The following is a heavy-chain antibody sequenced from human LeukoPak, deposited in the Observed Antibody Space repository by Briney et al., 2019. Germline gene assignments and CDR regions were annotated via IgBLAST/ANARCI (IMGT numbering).Heavy chain of an antibody. Sequence: SETLSLTCTVPGDSMSSSNHYWVWIRQPPGKGLEWIGSIYYGGSTYYNPSLKSRVTISLDTSKNQFSLKLSSVTAADTAVYHCARRSHCTGGSCYPVWGQGTTVTVSS. J-gene: IGHJ6*02. CDR1: GDSMSSSNHY. D-gene: IGHD2-15*01. CDR2: IYYGGST. CDR3: ARRSHCTGGSCYPV. V-gene: IGHV4-39*01.